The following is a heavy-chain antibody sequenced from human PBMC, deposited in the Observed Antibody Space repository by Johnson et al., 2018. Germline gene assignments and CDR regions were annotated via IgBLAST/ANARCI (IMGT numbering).Heavy chain of an antibody. D-gene: IGHD1-7*01. J-gene: IGHJ6*03. Sequence: QVQLVQSGAEVKKPGSSVKVSCKASGGTFSSYTISWVRQAPGQGLEWMGRIIPIFGITNYAQKFQGRVTIPADKSTSTAYMGLGSLRSEDTAVYYCASGIIGTTGNYYYYYYMDVWGKGTTVTVSS. CDR1: GGTFSSYT. CDR3: ASGIIGTTGNYYYYYYMDV. CDR2: IIPIFGIT. V-gene: IGHV1-69*02.